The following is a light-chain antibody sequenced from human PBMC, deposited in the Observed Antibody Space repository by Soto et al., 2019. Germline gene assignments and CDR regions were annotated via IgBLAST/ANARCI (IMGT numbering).Light chain of an antibody. CDR1: SSDVGAYTY. V-gene: IGLV2-14*03. J-gene: IGLJ1*01. Sequence: QSVLTQPASVSGSPGQSITISCTGTSSDVGAYTYVSWYQHHPGKAPKLMIYDVSNRPSGVSNRFSGSKSGNTASLTISGLQAEDEADYYCTSYTSSSTPYVFGGGTKVTVL. CDR2: DVS. CDR3: TSYTSSSTPYV.